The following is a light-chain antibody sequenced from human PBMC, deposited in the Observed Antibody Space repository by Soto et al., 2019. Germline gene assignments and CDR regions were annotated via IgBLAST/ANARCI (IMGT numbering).Light chain of an antibody. CDR1: QSISDY. Sequence: DIHVTQSPSSLSASIGDRVTISCRASQSISDYLTWYQQKPGRAPKLLIYAASSLQTGVPSRFSGSGSGTDFTLTISGLQPEDFATYYCQQTYSTPTWTFGQGTKVDIK. J-gene: IGKJ1*01. V-gene: IGKV1-39*01. CDR2: AAS. CDR3: QQTYSTPTWT.